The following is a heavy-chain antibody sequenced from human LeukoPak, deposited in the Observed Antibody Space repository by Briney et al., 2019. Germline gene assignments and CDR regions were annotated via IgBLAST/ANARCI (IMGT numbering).Heavy chain of an antibody. J-gene: IGHJ4*02. CDR3: ARDSFYCSGGSCYSAYYFDY. Sequence: PGGSLRLSCAASGFPFDDYGMNWVRQGPGRGVDWVSSINWNGGSTGYADSVKGRFTISRGNAKKSLYLQMNSLRAEDTALYYCARDSFYCSGGSCYSAYYFDYRGQGSLVAVSS. D-gene: IGHD2-15*01. V-gene: IGHV3-20*04. CDR1: GFPFDDYG. CDR2: INWNGGST.